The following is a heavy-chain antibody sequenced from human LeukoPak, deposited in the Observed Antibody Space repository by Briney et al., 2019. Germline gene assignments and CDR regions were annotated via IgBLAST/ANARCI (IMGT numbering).Heavy chain of an antibody. CDR2: INPNSGGT. J-gene: IGHJ3*02. Sequence: ASVKVSCKASGGTFSSYAISWVRQAPGQGLEWMGWINPNSGGTNYAQKFQGRVTMTRDTSISTAYMELSRLRSDDTAVYYCARGGDYGYDAFDIWGQGTMVTVSS. CDR1: GGTFSSYA. V-gene: IGHV1-2*02. CDR3: ARGGDYGYDAFDI. D-gene: IGHD3-16*01.